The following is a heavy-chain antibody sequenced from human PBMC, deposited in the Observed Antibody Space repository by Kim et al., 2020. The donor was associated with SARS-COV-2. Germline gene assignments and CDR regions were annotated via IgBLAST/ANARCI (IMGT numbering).Heavy chain of an antibody. CDR1: GGTFSSYA. CDR2: IIPIFGTA. V-gene: IGHV1-69*13. Sequence: SVKVSCKASGGTFSSYAISWVRQAPGQGLEWMGGIIPIFGTANYAQKFQGRVTITADESTSTAYMELSSLRSEDTGVYYCAGLWFRELFPGYYYMDVWGQATPVTASS. CDR3: AGLWFRELFPGYYYMDV. J-gene: IGHJ6*03. D-gene: IGHD3-10*01.